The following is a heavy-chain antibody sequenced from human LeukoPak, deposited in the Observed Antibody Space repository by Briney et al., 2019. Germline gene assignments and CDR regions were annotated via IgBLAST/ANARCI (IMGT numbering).Heavy chain of an antibody. CDR3: ARVKYLYGSGSYYNHPLGY. V-gene: IGHV3-33*01. J-gene: IGHJ4*02. D-gene: IGHD3-10*01. CDR1: GFTFSSYG. Sequence: GGSLRLSCAASGFTFSSYGMHWVRQAPVKGLEWVAVIWYDGSNKYYADSAKGRFTISRDNSKNTLYLQMNSLRAEDTAVYYCARVKYLYGSGSYYNHPLGYWGQGTLVTVSS. CDR2: IWYDGSNK.